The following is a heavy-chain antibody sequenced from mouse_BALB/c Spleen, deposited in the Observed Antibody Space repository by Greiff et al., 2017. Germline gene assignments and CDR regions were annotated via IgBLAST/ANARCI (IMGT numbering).Heavy chain of an antibody. CDR1: GFTFNTYA. CDR2: IRSKSNNYAT. J-gene: IGHJ2*01. CDR3: VRHIAY. V-gene: IGHV10-1*02. Sequence: EVKLLESGGGLVQPKGSLKLSCAASGFTFNTYAMNWVRQAPGKGLEWVARIRSKSNNYATYYADSVKDRFTISRDDSQSMLYLQMNNLKTEDTAMYYCVRHIAYWGQGTTLTVSS.